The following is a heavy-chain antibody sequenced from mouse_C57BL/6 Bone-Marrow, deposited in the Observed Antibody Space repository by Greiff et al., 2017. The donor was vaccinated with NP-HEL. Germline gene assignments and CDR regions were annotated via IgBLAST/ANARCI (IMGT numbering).Heavy chain of an antibody. Sequence: EVQVVESGGGLVKPGGSLKLSCAASGFTFSSYAMSWVRQTPEKRLEWVATISDGGSYTYYPDNVKGRFTISRDNAKNNLYLQMSHLKSEDTAMYYCARDRNYLYWGQGTLVTVSA. J-gene: IGHJ3*01. CDR1: GFTFSSYA. CDR2: ISDGGSYT. D-gene: IGHD1-1*02. V-gene: IGHV5-4*01. CDR3: ARDRNYLY.